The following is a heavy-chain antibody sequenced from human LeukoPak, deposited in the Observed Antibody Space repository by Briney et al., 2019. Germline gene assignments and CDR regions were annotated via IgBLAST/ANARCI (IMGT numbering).Heavy chain of an antibody. D-gene: IGHD2-2*01. Sequence: GASVKVSCKASGYTFTSYDINWVRQATGQGLEWMGWMNPNSGHTGYAQKFQGRVTMTRNTSISTAYMELSSLRSEDTAVYYCARGLRYCSSTSCHYYFDYWGQGTLVTVSS. J-gene: IGHJ4*02. CDR2: MNPNSGHT. CDR3: ARGLRYCSSTSCHYYFDY. V-gene: IGHV1-8*01. CDR1: GYTFTSYD.